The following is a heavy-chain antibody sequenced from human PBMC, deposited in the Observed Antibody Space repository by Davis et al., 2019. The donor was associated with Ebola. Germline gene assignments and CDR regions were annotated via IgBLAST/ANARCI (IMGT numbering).Heavy chain of an antibody. J-gene: IGHJ4*02. CDR3: AKDGYSSGWNYFDY. D-gene: IGHD6-19*01. CDR2: ISWNSGSI. CDR1: GFTFDDYA. Sequence: SLKISCAASGFTFDDYAMHWVRQAPGKGLEWVSGISWNSGSIGYADSVKGRFTISRDNAKNSLCLQMNSLRDEDTAVYYCAKDGYSSGWNYFDYWGQGTLVTVSS. V-gene: IGHV3-9*01.